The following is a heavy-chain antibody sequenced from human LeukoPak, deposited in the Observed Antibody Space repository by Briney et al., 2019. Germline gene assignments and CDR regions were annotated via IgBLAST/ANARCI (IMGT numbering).Heavy chain of an antibody. CDR2: IYYSGST. V-gene: IGHV4-59*11. CDR3: ARVRSRTFDY. D-gene: IGHD1-7*01. CDR1: GGSISSHY. J-gene: IGHJ4*02. Sequence: PSETLSLTCTVSGGSISSHYWSWIRQPPGKGLEWIGYIYYSGSTNYNPSLKSRVTISVGTSKNQFSLKLSSVTAADTAVYYCARVRSRTFDYWGQGTLVTVSS.